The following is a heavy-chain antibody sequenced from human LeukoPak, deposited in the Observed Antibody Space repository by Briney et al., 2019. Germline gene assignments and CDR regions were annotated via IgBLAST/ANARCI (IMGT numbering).Heavy chain of an antibody. Sequence: KSGGSLRLYCAASGFTFSSYSMNWVRQAPGKGLEWVSSISSSSSYIYYADSVKGRFTISRDNAKNSLYLQMNSLRAEDTAVYYCARDSGYDLPPDYWGQGTLVTVSS. CDR3: ARDSGYDLPPDY. D-gene: IGHD5-12*01. CDR1: GFTFSSYS. J-gene: IGHJ4*02. V-gene: IGHV3-21*01. CDR2: ISSSSSYI.